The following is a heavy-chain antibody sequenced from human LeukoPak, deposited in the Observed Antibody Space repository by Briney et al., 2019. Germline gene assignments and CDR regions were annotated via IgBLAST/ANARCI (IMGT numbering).Heavy chain of an antibody. J-gene: IGHJ4*02. Sequence: SETLSLTCTVSGGSISSYYWSWIRQPAGKGLEWIGRIYTSGSTNYNPSLKSRVTISVDTSKNQFSLKLSSVTAADTAVYYCARSPYYDFWSGYSNIFDYWGQGTLVTVSS. CDR2: IYTSGST. CDR3: ARSPYYDFWSGYSNIFDY. D-gene: IGHD3-3*01. CDR1: GGSISSYY. V-gene: IGHV4-4*07.